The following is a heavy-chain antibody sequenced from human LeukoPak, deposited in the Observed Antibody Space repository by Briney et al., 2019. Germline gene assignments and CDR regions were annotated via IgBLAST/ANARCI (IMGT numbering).Heavy chain of an antibody. CDR3: ARGLLPRKRGYFDY. D-gene: IGHD2-15*01. J-gene: IGHJ4*02. CDR2: IYYSGST. CDR1: GGSISSYY. Sequence: PSETLSLTCTVSGGSISSYYWSWIRQPPGKGLEWIGYIYYSGSTNYNPSLKSRVTISVDTSKNQFSLKLSSVTAADTAVYYCARGLLPRKRGYFDYWGQGTLVTVSS. V-gene: IGHV4-59*12.